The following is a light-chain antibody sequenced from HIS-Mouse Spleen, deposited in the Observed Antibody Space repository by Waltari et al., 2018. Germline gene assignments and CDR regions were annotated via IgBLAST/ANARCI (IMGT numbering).Light chain of an antibody. J-gene: IGKJ4*01. CDR1: QSLLHSNGYNY. V-gene: IGKV2-28*01. CDR2: LGS. Sequence: DIVMTQSPLSLPVTPGEPASLPCRSSQSLLHSNGYNYLDWYLQKPGQSPQLLIYLGSNRASGVPDRFSGSGSGTDFTLKISRVEAEDVGVYYCMQALQTPSTFGGGTKVEIK. CDR3: MQALQTPST.